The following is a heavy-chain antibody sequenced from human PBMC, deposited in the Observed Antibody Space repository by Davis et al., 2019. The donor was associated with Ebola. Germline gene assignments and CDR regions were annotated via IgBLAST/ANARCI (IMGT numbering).Heavy chain of an antibody. V-gene: IGHV3-64D*06. CDR1: GFTFSSYA. Sequence: PGGSLRLSCSASGFTFSSYAMHWVRQAPGKGLDYVSAISSNGGSTYYADSVKGRFTISRDNSKNTLYLQMSSLRAEDTAVYYCVKFDYYYMDVWGKGTTVTVSS. CDR3: VKFDYYYMDV. J-gene: IGHJ6*03. CDR2: ISSNGGST.